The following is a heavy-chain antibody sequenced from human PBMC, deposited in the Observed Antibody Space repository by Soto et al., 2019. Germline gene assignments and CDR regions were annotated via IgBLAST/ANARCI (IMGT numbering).Heavy chain of an antibody. J-gene: IGHJ4*01. CDR3: ARVFPDGWVEPGVVRGYLDT. Sequence: QVQLVQSGAEVKEPGSAVKVSCKAPAVSFSSYGISWVRQAPGQGLEWMGGIIPIFGTTNYAEKFQGRVTITADESTNTAFMELSSLRSEDTALYYCARVFPDGWVEPGVVRGYLDTWGRGTLVTVSS. CDR2: IIPIFGTT. V-gene: IGHV1-69*01. CDR1: AVSFSSYG. D-gene: IGHD3-3*01.